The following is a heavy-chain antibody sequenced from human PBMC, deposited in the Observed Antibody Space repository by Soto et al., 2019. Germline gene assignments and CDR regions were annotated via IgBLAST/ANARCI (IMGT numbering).Heavy chain of an antibody. CDR2: IYYIGGP. CDR3: ARAPYQDYGDSYYYYALDA. V-gene: IGHV4-30-4*01. CDR1: GDSVSNGDYS. D-gene: IGHD4-17*01. Sequence: PSETLSLTCSVSGDSVSNGDYSWGWIRQPPGKGLEWIGYIYYIGGPYYNPSLQSRVTISMDTSKNQVSLNLTSVTAADTAVYFCARAPYQDYGDSYYYYALDAWGPGLTVTVSS. J-gene: IGHJ6*02.